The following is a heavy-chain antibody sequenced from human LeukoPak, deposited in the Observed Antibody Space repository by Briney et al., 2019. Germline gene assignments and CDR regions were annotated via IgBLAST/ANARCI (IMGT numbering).Heavy chain of an antibody. CDR1: GFTFSSYS. CDR2: ISSSSSYI. Sequence: GGSLRLSCAASGFTFSSYSMNWVRQAPGKGLEWVSSISSSSSYIYYADSVKGRFTISRDNAKNSLYLQMNSLRAEDTAVYYCARDQWGAARHFDYWGQGTLVTVFS. V-gene: IGHV3-21*01. CDR3: ARDQWGAARHFDY. J-gene: IGHJ4*02. D-gene: IGHD6-6*01.